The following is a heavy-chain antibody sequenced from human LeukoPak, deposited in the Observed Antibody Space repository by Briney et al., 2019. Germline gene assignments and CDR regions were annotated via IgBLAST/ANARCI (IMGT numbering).Heavy chain of an antibody. CDR3: TTYWGNGGTFCYFDY. CDR2: IKTKIEGGTT. V-gene: IGHV3-15*01. J-gene: IGHJ4*02. D-gene: IGHD7-27*01. CDR1: GFTFSSYA. Sequence: PGGSLRLSCAASGFTFSSYAMSWVRQAPGKGLEWVGRIKTKIEGGTTDYAAPVKGRFTISRDDSKNTLYLQMNSLKTEDTAVYYCTTYWGNGGTFCYFDYWGQGTLVTVSS.